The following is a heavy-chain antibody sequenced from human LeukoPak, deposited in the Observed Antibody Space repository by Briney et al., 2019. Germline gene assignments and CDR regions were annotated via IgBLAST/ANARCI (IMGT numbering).Heavy chain of an antibody. CDR2: INPSGGST. Sequence: GASVKVSCKASGYTFTSYYMHWVRQAPGQGLEWMGIINPSGGSTSYAQKFQGRVTMTRDTSTSTVYMELSSLRSEDTAVYYCARDGQEQWLAQLGYFDYWGQGTLVTVSS. CDR1: GYTFTSYY. D-gene: IGHD6-19*01. J-gene: IGHJ4*02. CDR3: ARDGQEQWLAQLGYFDY. V-gene: IGHV1-46*01.